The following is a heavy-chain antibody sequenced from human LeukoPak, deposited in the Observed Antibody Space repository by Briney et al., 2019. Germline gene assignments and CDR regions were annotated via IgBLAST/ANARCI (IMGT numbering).Heavy chain of an antibody. CDR3: AKDSGSDPDFWSGLDY. V-gene: IGHV3-9*03. CDR2: ISWNSGSI. J-gene: IGHJ4*02. Sequence: GGSLRLSCAASGFTFDDYAMHWVRQAPGKGLEWVSGISWNSGSIGYADSVKGRFTISRDNAKNSLYLQMNSLRAEDMALYYCAKDSGSDPDFWSGLDYWGQGTLVTVSS. CDR1: GFTFDDYA. D-gene: IGHD3-3*01.